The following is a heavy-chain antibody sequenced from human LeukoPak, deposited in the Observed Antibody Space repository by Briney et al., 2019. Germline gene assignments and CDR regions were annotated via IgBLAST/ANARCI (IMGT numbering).Heavy chain of an antibody. V-gene: IGHV3-7*01. CDR1: GLTFSSYW. Sequence: GGSLRLSCAASGLTFSSYWMSWVRQAPGKGLEWVANIKQDGSEKYYVDSVKGRFTISRDNAKNSLYLQMNSLRAEDTAVYYCATGVDYWGQGTLVTVSS. D-gene: IGHD3-10*01. CDR2: IKQDGSEK. CDR3: ATGVDY. J-gene: IGHJ4*02.